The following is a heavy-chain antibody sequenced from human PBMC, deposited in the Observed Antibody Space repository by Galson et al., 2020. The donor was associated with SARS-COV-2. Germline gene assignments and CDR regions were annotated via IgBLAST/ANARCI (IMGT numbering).Heavy chain of an antibody. D-gene: IGHD5-12*01. J-gene: IGHJ4*02. CDR2: INQDGSKE. CDR1: GFTFRSHW. V-gene: IGHV3-7*01. CDR3: ARVGWLQFDFDS. Sequence: GESLKISCVASGFTFRSHWMTWVPQTPGKGLEGVGIINQDGSKEQFADSVKGRFSVSRDNAKSSLFLQLNSLRGEDTAIYYCARVGWLQFDFDSWCQGTLVTVSS.